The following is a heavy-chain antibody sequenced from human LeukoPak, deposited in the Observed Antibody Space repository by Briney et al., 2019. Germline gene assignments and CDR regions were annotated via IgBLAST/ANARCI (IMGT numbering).Heavy chain of an antibody. Sequence: GASVKVSCKASGYTFTSYDINWVRQATGQGLEWMGWMNPNSGNTGYAQKFQGRVTMTRNTSISTAYMELSSLRSEDTAVYYCARAKMVRGVIITAYYYYYYMDVWGKGTTVTISS. CDR3: ARAKMVRGVIITAYYYYYYMDV. CDR1: GYTFTSYD. V-gene: IGHV1-8*01. J-gene: IGHJ6*03. CDR2: MNPNSGNT. D-gene: IGHD3-10*01.